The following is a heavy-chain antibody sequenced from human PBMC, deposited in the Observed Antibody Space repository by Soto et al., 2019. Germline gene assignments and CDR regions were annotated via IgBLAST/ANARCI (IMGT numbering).Heavy chain of an antibody. V-gene: IGHV4-39*07. Sequence: PSETLSLTCSVSGGSISSSSYYWGWIRQPPGKGLEWIGSIYYSGSTNYNPSLKSRVTISVDTSKNQFSLKLSSVTAADTAVYYCARERYVVAATRSYYYYMDVWGKGTTVTVSS. CDR3: ARERYVVAATRSYYYYMDV. CDR1: GGSISSSSYY. D-gene: IGHD2-15*01. CDR2: IYYSGST. J-gene: IGHJ6*03.